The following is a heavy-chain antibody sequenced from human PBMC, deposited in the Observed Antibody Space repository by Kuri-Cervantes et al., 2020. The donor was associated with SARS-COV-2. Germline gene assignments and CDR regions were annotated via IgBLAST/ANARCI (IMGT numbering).Heavy chain of an antibody. CDR2: ISYDGSNK. Sequence: GGSLRLSCAASGFTFSSYSMNWVRQAPGKGLEWVAVISYDGSNKYYADSVKGRLTISRDNSKNTLYLQMSSLRGEDTAVYYCESELLWFGECWGQGTLVTVSS. CDR3: ESELLWFGEC. V-gene: IGHV3-30*03. J-gene: IGHJ4*02. D-gene: IGHD3-10*01. CDR1: GFTFSSYS.